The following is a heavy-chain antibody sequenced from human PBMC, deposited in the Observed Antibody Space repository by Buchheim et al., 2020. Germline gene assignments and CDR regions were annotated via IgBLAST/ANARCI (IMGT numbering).Heavy chain of an antibody. J-gene: IGHJ4*02. D-gene: IGHD3-3*01. V-gene: IGHV1-46*01. CDR3: ARDRRITIFGVVTRVYYFDY. CDR2: INPSGGST. Sequence: QVQLVQSGAEVKKPGASVKVSCKASGYTFTSYYMHWARQAPGQGLEWMGIINPSGGSTSYAQKFQGRVTMTRDTSTSTVYMELSSLRSEDTAVYYCARDRRITIFGVVTRVYYFDYWGQGTL. CDR1: GYTFTSYY.